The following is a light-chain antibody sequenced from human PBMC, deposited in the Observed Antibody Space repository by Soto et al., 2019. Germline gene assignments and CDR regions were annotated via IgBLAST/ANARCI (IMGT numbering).Light chain of an antibody. CDR3: QQYETFSGT. CDR1: QSISDW. Sequence: DIQMTQSPSTLSASVGDRVTITCRASQSISDWLAWYQQKPGKAPKLLIYDASALPRGVPSRFSGSGSGTKFTLSIASPQPDDFATYYCQQYETFSGTFGPGTKVDIK. CDR2: DAS. J-gene: IGKJ1*01. V-gene: IGKV1-5*01.